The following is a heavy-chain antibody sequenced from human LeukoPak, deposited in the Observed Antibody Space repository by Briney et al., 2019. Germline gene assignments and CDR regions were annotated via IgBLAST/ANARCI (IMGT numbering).Heavy chain of an antibody. V-gene: IGHV3-33*01. CDR2: IWYDGSNK. CDR3: AREGGVCSSTSCYSDWFDP. CDR1: GFTFSSNG. Sequence: GGSLRLSCAASGFTFSSNGMPWVRQAPGKGLEWVAVIWYDGSNKYYADSVKGRFTISRDNSKNTLYLQMNSLRAEDTAVYYCAREGGVCSSTSCYSDWFDPWGQGTLVTVSS. J-gene: IGHJ5*02. D-gene: IGHD2-2*01.